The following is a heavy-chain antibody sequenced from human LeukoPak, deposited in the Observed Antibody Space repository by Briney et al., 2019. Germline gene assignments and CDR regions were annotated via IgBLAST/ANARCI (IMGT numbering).Heavy chain of an antibody. CDR3: ARDRGGNSYYYYYMDV. CDR2: IYTSGST. CDR1: GGSISSGSYY. D-gene: IGHD4-23*01. V-gene: IGHV4-61*02. J-gene: IGHJ6*03. Sequence: PSETLSLTCTVSGGSISSGSYYWSWIRQPAGKGLEWIGRIYTSGSTNYNPSLKSRVTISVDTSKNQFSLKLSSVTAADTAVYYCARDRGGNSYYYYYMDVWGKGTTVTISS.